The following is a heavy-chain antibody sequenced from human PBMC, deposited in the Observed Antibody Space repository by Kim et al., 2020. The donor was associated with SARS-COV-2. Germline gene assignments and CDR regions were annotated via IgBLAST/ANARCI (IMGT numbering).Heavy chain of an antibody. CDR3: AREGGYVLLWFENYGMDV. J-gene: IGHJ6*02. Sequence: GGSLRLSCAASGFTFSSYGIHWVRQAPGKGLEWVAVISYDGSNKYYADSVKGRFTISRDNSKNTLYLQMNSLRAEDTAVYYCAREGGYVLLWFENYGMDVWGQGTTVTVSS. V-gene: IGHV3-33*05. CDR2: ISYDGSNK. D-gene: IGHD3-10*01. CDR1: GFTFSSYG.